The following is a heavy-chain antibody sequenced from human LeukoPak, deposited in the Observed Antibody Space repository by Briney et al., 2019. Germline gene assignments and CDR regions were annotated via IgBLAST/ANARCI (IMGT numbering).Heavy chain of an antibody. J-gene: IGHJ6*04. V-gene: IGHV3-53*01. CDR3: AREPHRWFGEQYGMDV. CDR1: GFTVSSNY. Sequence: GRSLRLSCAASGFTVSSNYMSWVRQAPGKGLEWVSVIYSGGSTYYADSVKGRFTISRDNSKNTLYLQMNSLRAEDTAVYYCAREPHRWFGEQYGMDVWGKGTTVTVSS. D-gene: IGHD3-10*01. CDR2: IYSGGST.